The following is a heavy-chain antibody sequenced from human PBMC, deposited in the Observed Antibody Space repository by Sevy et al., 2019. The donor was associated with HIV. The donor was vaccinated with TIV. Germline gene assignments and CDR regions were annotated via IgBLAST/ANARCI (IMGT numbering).Heavy chain of an antibody. CDR2: MNQDGSEK. D-gene: IGHD5-18*01. Sequence: GGSLRLSCAASGFTFSTYWMSWVRQAPGKGLEWVATMNQDGSEKYYVDSVKGRFTISRDNAQNSLYLQMNSLRADDTAVYYGGREGVGGFSYSLDCWGQGTLVTVSS. V-gene: IGHV3-7*01. J-gene: IGHJ4*02. CDR1: GFTFSTYW. CDR3: GREGVGGFSYSLDC.